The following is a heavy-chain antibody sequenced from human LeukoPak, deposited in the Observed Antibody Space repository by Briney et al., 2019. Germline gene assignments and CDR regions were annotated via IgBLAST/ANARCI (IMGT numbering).Heavy chain of an antibody. J-gene: IGHJ4*02. CDR3: ARFDYGDSAGRAGPLNF. CDR1: GGSISSYY. CDR2: RHYSGSF. V-gene: IGHV4-59*01. D-gene: IGHD4-17*01. Sequence: PSETLSLTCTVSGGSISSYYWSWIRQPPGKGLEWIGYRHYSGSFNYSPSLKSRAIISLDTSKNQFSLGLSSVTAADTAVYYCARFDYGDSAGRAGPLNFWGQGTLVTVSS.